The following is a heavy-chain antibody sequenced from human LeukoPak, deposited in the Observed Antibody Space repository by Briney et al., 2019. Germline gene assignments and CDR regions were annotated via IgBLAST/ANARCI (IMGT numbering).Heavy chain of an antibody. CDR3: ARVRGHFDY. CDR2: IYTSGST. Sequence: SSETLSLTCTVSGGSISSGSYYWSWIRQPAGKGLEWIGRIYTSGSTNYNPSLKSRVTISVDTSKNQFSLKLTSVTAADTAVYYCARVRGHFDYWGQGTLVTVSS. V-gene: IGHV4-61*02. D-gene: IGHD3-3*01. CDR1: GGSISSGSYY. J-gene: IGHJ4*02.